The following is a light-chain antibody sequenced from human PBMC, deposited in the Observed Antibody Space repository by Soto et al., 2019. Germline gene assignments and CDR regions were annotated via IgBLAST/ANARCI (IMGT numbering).Light chain of an antibody. CDR3: QQVNSYPIT. V-gene: IGKV1-9*01. CDR1: QGIRSY. CDR2: IAS. Sequence: QLTQSPSFLSASVGARVTITGRASQGIRSYLAWYQQKPGRAPKLLMYIASTLQTGVPSRFSGSGSGTEFTLTITSLQPEDFATYYCQQVNSYPITFGQGTRLEI. J-gene: IGKJ5*01.